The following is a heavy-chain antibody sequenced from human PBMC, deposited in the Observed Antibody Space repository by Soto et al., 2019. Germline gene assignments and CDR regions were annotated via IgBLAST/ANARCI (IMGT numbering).Heavy chain of an antibody. J-gene: IGHJ5*02. CDR3: EHRYDYSSGGAYNWFDP. CDR2: IIPIFGTA. V-gene: IGHV1-69*01. CDR1: GGTFSSYA. D-gene: IGHD6-19*01. Sequence: QVQLVQSGAEVKKPGSSVKVSCKASGGTFSSYAISWVRQAPGQGLEWMGGIIPIFGTANYAQKFQGRVTITANESTSSAYMELSSLRSEDTAVSYCEHRYDYSSGGAYNWFDPWGQGTLVTVSS.